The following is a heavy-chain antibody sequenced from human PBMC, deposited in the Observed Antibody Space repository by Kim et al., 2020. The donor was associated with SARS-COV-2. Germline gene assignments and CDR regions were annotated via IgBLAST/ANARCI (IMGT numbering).Heavy chain of an antibody. J-gene: IGHJ4*02. Sequence: GGSLRLSCAASGFTFSSYSMNWVRQAPGKGLEWVSYISSSSSTIYYADSVKGRFTISRDNAKNSLYLQINSLRDEDTAVYYCARGPTGYYGGNFYGPFDYWGQGTLVTVSS. CDR3: ARGPTGYYGGNFYGPFDY. CDR1: GFTFSSYS. CDR2: ISSSSSTI. V-gene: IGHV3-48*02. D-gene: IGHD2-15*01.